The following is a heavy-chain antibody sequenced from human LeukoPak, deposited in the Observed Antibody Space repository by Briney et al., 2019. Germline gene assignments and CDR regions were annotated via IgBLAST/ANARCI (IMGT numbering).Heavy chain of an antibody. V-gene: IGHV4-59*01. CDR3: ARGDGQDGNFDY. CDR1: GGFISSYY. CDR2: IYYSGST. D-gene: IGHD5-24*01. Sequence: PSETLSLTCTVSGGFISSYYWSWIRQPPRKGLEWIGFIYYSGSTNYNPSLKSRVTISVDTSKNQFSLKLSSVTAADTAVYYCARGDGQDGNFDYWGQGTLVTVSS. J-gene: IGHJ4*02.